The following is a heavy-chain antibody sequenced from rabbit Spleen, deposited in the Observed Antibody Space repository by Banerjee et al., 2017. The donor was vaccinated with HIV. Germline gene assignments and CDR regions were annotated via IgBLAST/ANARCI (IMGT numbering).Heavy chain of an antibody. Sequence: QSLEESGGDLVKPGASLTLTCTASGFSFSSSYYMCWVRQAPGKGLEWIACIYAGSSGSTYYASWAKGRFTISKTSSTTVTLQMTSLTAADTATYFCARESVSSGGAFNLWGPGTLVTVS. D-gene: IGHD1-1*01. CDR1: GFSFSSSYY. CDR3: ARESVSSGGAFNL. CDR2: IYAGSSGST. V-gene: IGHV1S40*01. J-gene: IGHJ4*01.